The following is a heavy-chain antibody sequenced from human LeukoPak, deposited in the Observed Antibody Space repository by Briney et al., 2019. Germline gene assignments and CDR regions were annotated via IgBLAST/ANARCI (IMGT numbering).Heavy chain of an antibody. CDR1: GYTFTNYA. Sequence: ASVKVSCKASGYTFTNYAMHWVRQAPGQMLEWMGWIDTDTGNTKYSQEFQGRVTFTWDTSASTAYMDLSSLRSDDMAVYYCAREAMAAYWYFDLWGRGTLVTVSS. D-gene: IGHD5-24*01. J-gene: IGHJ2*01. CDR2: IDTDTGNT. V-gene: IGHV1-3*03. CDR3: AREAMAAYWYFDL.